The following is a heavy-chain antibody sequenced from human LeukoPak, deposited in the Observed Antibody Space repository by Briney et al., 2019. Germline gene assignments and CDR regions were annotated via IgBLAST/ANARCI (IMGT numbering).Heavy chain of an antibody. D-gene: IGHD4-17*01. V-gene: IGHV3-23*01. CDR2: ISGSGFST. Sequence: PGGSLRLSCAASGFTFRSYAMSWVRQAPGKGLEWVSVISGSGFSTNYADSVKGRFTISRDNSKNTLYLQMNSLRAEDTAVYYCAKVGPSVYGDFVPDYWGQGTLVTVSS. CDR3: AKVGPSVYGDFVPDY. CDR1: GFTFRSYA. J-gene: IGHJ4*02.